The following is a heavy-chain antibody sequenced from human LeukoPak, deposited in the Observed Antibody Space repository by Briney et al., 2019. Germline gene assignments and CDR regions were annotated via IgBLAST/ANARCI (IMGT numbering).Heavy chain of an antibody. CDR3: ARARGYSYGYFIN. J-gene: IGHJ4*02. D-gene: IGHD5-18*01. Sequence: SETLSLTCTVSGGSISSYYWSWIRQPPGKGLEWIGYIYYSGSTNYNPSLKSRVTISVDTSKNQFSLKLSSVTAADTAVYYCARARGYSYGYFINWGQGTLVTVSS. CDR1: GGSISSYY. CDR2: IYYSGST. V-gene: IGHV4-59*12.